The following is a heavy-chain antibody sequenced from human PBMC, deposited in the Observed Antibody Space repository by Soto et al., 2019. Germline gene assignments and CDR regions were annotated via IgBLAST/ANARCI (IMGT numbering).Heavy chain of an antibody. D-gene: IGHD4-17*01. Sequence: SETLSLTCTVSGGSISGYYWSWIRQPPGKGLEWIGYIYYNGRANYNPSLRSRVAFSVDTSKNQFSLKLNSMTAADTAVYYCARYGGPYSFDNWGQGILVTVSS. CDR2: IYYNGRA. CDR1: GGSISGYY. CDR3: ARYGGPYSFDN. J-gene: IGHJ4*02. V-gene: IGHV4-59*01.